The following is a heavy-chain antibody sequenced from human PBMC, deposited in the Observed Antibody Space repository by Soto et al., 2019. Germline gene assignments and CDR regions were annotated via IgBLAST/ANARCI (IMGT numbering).Heavy chain of an antibody. CDR1: GFTFSSYW. J-gene: IGHJ4*02. CDR3: AKDRGADMVRFYFDY. D-gene: IGHD3-10*01. CDR2: IKQDGSEK. Sequence: EVQLVESGGGLVQPGGSLRLSCAASGFTFSSYWMSWVRQAPGKGLEWVANIKQDGSEKYYVDSVKGRFTISRDNAKKSLYLQMNSLRAEDTALFYCAKDRGADMVRFYFDYWGQGTLVTVSS. V-gene: IGHV3-7*03.